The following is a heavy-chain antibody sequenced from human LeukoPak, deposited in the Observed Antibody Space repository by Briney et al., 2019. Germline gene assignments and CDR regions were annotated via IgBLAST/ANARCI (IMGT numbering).Heavy chain of an antibody. CDR2: IYTSGST. CDR1: GGSISSCY. J-gene: IGHJ5*02. V-gene: IGHV4-4*07. D-gene: IGHD2-15*01. Sequence: SETLSLTCTVSGGSISSCYWSWIRQPAGKGLEWIGRIYTSGSTSYNPSLKSRVTMSVNTSKNQFSLKLGSVTAADTAVFYCARDRVAVENHNCFDPWGQGTLVTVSS. CDR3: ARDRVAVENHNCFDP.